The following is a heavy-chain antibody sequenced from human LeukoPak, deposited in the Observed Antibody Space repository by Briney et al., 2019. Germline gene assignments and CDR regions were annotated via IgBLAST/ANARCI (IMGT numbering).Heavy chain of an antibody. CDR1: GYSFTNYW. D-gene: IGHD5-24*01. J-gene: IGHJ5*02. CDR2: MHPGDSDT. Sequence: GESLQISSKGSGYSFTNYWIAWVRRMPGKGLEGRGHMHPGDSDTRYSPSYERQVIFPADKSISTAYLQWSSLKASDTGMYYCARADGYWGLSWGQGTLVTVSS. V-gene: IGHV5-51*01. CDR3: ARADGYWGLS.